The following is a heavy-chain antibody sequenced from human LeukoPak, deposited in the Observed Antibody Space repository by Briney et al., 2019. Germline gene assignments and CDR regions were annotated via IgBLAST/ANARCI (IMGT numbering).Heavy chain of an antibody. CDR1: GGIFSSYA. V-gene: IGHV1-69*06. D-gene: IGHD2-2*01. Sequence: SVKVSCKASGGIFSSYAFNWVRQAPGQGLEWMGRIIPMFGTPNQAQKFQGRVTISADKFTRTAYMGLSSLRSEDTAVYYCATRSPREYCSSTTCYDNWFDRWGQGTLVTVSS. CDR3: ATRSPREYCSSTTCYDNWFDR. CDR2: IIPMFGTP. J-gene: IGHJ5*02.